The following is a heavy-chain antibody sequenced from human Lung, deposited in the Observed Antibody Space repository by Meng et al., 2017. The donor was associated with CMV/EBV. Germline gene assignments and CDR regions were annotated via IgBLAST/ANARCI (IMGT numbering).Heavy chain of an antibody. CDR2: MNPNSGNT. CDR3: ARMSYDWDDQESNWFDP. J-gene: IGHJ5*02. Sequence: YTFTNSAINWVRQATGQGLEWMGWMNPNSGNTGYAQKFQGRVTITRDTSIGTAYMELSSLRSEDTAVYYCARMSYDWDDQESNWFDPWGQGTPVTVSS. CDR1: YTFTNSA. D-gene: IGHD1-20*01. V-gene: IGHV1-8*03.